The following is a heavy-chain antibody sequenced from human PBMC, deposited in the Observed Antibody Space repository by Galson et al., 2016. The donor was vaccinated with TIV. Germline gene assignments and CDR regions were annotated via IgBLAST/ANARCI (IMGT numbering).Heavy chain of an antibody. Sequence: SVKVSCKASGYSFTVYRVHWVRQAPGQGLEWMGWIHPQNGGANYAQKFQGRVTLTRDTSISTVYMELRRLKSDDTAWYFCTRGGGGAYTFDAFDIWGQGTMVTVSS. D-gene: IGHD2/OR15-2a*01. CDR2: IHPQNGGA. CDR3: TRGGGGAYTFDAFDI. CDR1: GYSFTVYR. J-gene: IGHJ3*02. V-gene: IGHV1-2*02.